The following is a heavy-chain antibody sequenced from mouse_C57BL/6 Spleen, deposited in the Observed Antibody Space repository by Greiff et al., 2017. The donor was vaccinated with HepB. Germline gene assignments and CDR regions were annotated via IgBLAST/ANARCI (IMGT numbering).Heavy chain of an antibody. CDR2: INYDGSST. V-gene: IGHV5-16*01. CDR3: ARDQDYIDY. Sequence: EVKLVESEGGLVQPGSSMKLSCTASGFTFSDYYMAWVRQVPEKGLEWVANINYDGSSTYYLDSLKSRFIISRDNAKNILYLQMSRLKSEDTATYYSARDQDYIDYRGQGTTLTVSS. CDR1: GFTFSDYY. J-gene: IGHJ2*01. D-gene: IGHD3-2*02.